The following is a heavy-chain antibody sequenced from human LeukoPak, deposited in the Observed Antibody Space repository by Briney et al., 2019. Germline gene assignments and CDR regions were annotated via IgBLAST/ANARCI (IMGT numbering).Heavy chain of an antibody. CDR3: ARGVLLWFGELSSHSYFDY. D-gene: IGHD3-10*01. CDR2: IIPIFGTA. J-gene: IGHJ4*02. CDR1: GGTFISYA. Sequence: SVKVSCKASGGTFISYAISWVRQAPGQGLEWMGGIIPIFGTANYAQKFQGRATITADESTSTAYMELSSLRSEDTAVYYCARGVLLWFGELSSHSYFDYWGQGTLVTVSS. V-gene: IGHV1-69*13.